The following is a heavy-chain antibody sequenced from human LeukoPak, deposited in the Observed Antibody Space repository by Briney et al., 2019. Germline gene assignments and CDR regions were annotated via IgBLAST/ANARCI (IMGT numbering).Heavy chain of an antibody. V-gene: IGHV5-51*01. Sequence: EASLKISCKGSGYSINNYWIGWVRQLPGKGLEWMGIIYPADSDIRYSPSFQGQVTISADKSISTAYLQWSSLKASDTAMYYCARQEYCSGGSCYTWFDPWGQGTLVTVSS. CDR3: ARQEYCSGGSCYTWFDP. D-gene: IGHD2-15*01. J-gene: IGHJ5*02. CDR1: GYSINNYW. CDR2: IYPADSDI.